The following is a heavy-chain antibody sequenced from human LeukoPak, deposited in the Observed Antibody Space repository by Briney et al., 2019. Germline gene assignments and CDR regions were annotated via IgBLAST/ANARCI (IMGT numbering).Heavy chain of an antibody. V-gene: IGHV4-4*09. D-gene: IGHD3-3*01. Sequence: SETLSLTCTVSGGSISSYYWSWIRQPPGKGLEWIGYIYTSGSTNYNPSLKSRVTISVDTSKNQFSLKLSTVTAADTAVYYCARHPITIFGVEHAFDIWAKGQWSPSLQ. CDR1: GGSISSYY. J-gene: IGHJ3*02. CDR3: ARHPITIFGVEHAFDI. CDR2: IYTSGST.